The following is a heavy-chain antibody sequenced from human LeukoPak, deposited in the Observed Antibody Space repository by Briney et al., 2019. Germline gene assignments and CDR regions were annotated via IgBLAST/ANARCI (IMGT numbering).Heavy chain of an antibody. D-gene: IGHD1-14*01. CDR1: GFTFSGHW. CDR2: INQGGSDK. V-gene: IGHV3-7*01. J-gene: IGHJ4*02. CDR3: TRDRSRAEDD. Sequence: GGSLRHSCAASGFTFSGHWMSWVRQAPGKGLEWVANINQGGSDKYYVDSVKGRFTISRDNANNLLYLQMNSLRGEDTAVHYCTRDRSRAEDDWGQGTLVTVSS.